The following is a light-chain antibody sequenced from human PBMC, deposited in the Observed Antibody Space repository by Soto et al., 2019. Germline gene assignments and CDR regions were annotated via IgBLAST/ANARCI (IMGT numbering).Light chain of an antibody. CDR2: EVG. V-gene: IGLV2-14*01. Sequence: QSALTQPASVSGSPGQPITISCTGTTSDVGGYDYVSWYQQHPGQAPKLLIYEVGNRPSGVSHRFSGSKSGNTASLSISGLQAEDEADYYCYSFTNGNTLYVFGTGTKVTVL. CDR1: TSDVGGYDY. CDR3: YSFTNGNTLYV. J-gene: IGLJ1*01.